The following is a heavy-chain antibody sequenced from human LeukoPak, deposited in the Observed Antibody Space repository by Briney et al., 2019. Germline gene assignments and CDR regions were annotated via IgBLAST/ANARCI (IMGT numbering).Heavy chain of an antibody. J-gene: IGHJ4*02. Sequence: GGSLRLSCAASGFTFSSYSMNWVRQAPGKGLEWVSSISSSSSYIYYADSVKGRFTISRDNAKNSLYLQMNSLRAEDAAVYYCAGVVAATPGDYWGQGTLVTVSS. V-gene: IGHV3-21*01. CDR1: GFTFSSYS. CDR2: ISSSSSYI. CDR3: AGVVAATPGDY. D-gene: IGHD2-15*01.